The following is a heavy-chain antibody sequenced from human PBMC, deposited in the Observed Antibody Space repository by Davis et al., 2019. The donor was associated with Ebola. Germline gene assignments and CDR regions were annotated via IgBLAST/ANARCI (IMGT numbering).Heavy chain of an antibody. Sequence: MPSETLSLTCAVYGGSFSGYYWSWIRQPPGKGLEWIGEINHSGSTNYNPSLKSRVTISVDTSKNQFSLKLSSVTAADTAVYYCASYFWSGYKPSYYFDYWGQGTLVTVSS. CDR1: GGSFSGYY. D-gene: IGHD3-3*01. CDR3: ASYFWSGYKPSYYFDY. J-gene: IGHJ4*02. CDR2: INHSGST. V-gene: IGHV4-34*01.